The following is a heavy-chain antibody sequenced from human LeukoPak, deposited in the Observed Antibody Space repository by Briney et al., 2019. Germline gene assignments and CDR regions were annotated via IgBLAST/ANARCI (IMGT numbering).Heavy chain of an antibody. CDR3: ARHPKPMVRGVRVLYYFDY. CDR2: IFHSSGGT. CDR1: GITFSDAW. V-gene: IGHV4-4*02. Sequence: GSLRLSCAASGITFSDAWISWVRQAPGKGLEWIGEIFHSSGGTNYNPSLKSRVTISVDKSKDQVSLMLTSVTAADTAVYYCARHPKPMVRGVRVLYYFDYWGQGTLVTVSS. J-gene: IGHJ4*02. D-gene: IGHD3-10*01.